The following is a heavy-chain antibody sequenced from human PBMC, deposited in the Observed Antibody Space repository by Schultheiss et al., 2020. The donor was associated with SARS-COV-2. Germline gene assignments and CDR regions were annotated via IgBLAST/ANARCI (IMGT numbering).Heavy chain of an antibody. CDR1: GFTFGTYN. CDR3: VRDRSWWTPYNCFDL. Sequence: GGSLRLSCAASGFTFGTYNMHWVRQAPGKGLEFVASIRSSGRDIYYADSMEGRFTVSRDNANNSVYLQIHSLRAEDTAVYYCVRDRSWWTPYNCFDLWGRGTLVTVSS. CDR2: IRSSGRDI. V-gene: IGHV3-21*01. D-gene: IGHD2-15*01. J-gene: IGHJ5*02.